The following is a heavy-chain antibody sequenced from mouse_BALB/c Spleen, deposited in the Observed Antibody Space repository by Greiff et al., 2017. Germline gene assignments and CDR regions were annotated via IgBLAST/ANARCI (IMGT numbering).Heavy chain of an antibody. J-gene: IGHJ4*01. CDR2: IYPGNVNT. CDR1: GYTFTSYY. D-gene: IGHD2-1*01. CDR3: ASYGNYGGDAMDY. V-gene: IGHV1S56*01. Sequence: VMLVESGPELVKPGASVRISCKASGYTFTSYYIHWVKQRPGQGLEWIGWIYPGNVNTKYNEKFKGKATLTADKSSSTAYMQLSSLTSEDSAVYFCASYGNYGGDAMDYWGQGTSVTVSS.